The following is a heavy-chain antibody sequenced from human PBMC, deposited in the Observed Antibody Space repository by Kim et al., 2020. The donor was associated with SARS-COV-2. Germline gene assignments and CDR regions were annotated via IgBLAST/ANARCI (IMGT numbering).Heavy chain of an antibody. Sequence: GGSLRLSCAVSGFTFSSYAMHWVRQAPGKGLEWVAVMSFDGSNEYYTDSVKGRFTISRDNSKNTLYLQMNSLRPEDTAMYYCARSSRHGSGSYSIGGYWGQGTLVTVSS. CDR1: GFTFSSYA. CDR2: MSFDGSNE. D-gene: IGHD3-10*01. V-gene: IGHV3-30-3*01. J-gene: IGHJ4*02. CDR3: ARSSRHGSGSYSIGGY.